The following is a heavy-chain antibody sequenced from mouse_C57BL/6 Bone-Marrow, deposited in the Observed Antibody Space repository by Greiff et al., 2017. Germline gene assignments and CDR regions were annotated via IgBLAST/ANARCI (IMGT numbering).Heavy chain of an antibody. V-gene: IGHV5-16*01. CDR2: INYDGSST. Sequence: EVQLVESEGGLVQPGSSMKLSCTASGFTFSDYYMAWVRPVPEKGLEWVANINYDGSSTYYLDSLKSRFIISRDNAKNILYLQMSSLKSEDTATYYCARDLYYYGSSPYYAMDYWGQGTSVTVSS. D-gene: IGHD1-1*01. CDR1: GFTFSDYY. J-gene: IGHJ4*01. CDR3: ARDLYYYGSSPYYAMDY.